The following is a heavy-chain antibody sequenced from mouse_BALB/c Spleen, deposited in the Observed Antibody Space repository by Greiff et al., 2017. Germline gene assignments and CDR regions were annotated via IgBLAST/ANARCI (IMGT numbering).Heavy chain of an antibody. CDR3: TAYYGNYWAMDY. D-gene: IGHD2-10*01. CDR2: IYPSDSYT. CDR1: GYTFTSYW. Sequence: QVQLQQPGAELVRPGASVKLSCKASGYTFTSYWINWVKQRPGQGLEWIGNIYPSDSYTNYNQKFKDKATLTVDKSSSTAYMQLSSPTSEDSAVYYCTAYYGNYWAMDYWGQGTSVTVSS. J-gene: IGHJ4*01. V-gene: IGHV1-69*02.